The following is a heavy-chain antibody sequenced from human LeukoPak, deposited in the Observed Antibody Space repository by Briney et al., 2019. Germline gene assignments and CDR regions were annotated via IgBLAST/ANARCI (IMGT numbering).Heavy chain of an antibody. J-gene: IGHJ2*01. CDR3: AKDAGRYLTWGYFDL. D-gene: IGHD2-2*01. V-gene: IGHV3-30*18. CDR2: ISSDGIEK. CDR1: GFTFRTSG. Sequence: GGSLRLSCAASGFTFRTSGMHWARQAPGKGLEWVAVISSDGIEKYYADSVKDRFTISRDNFKNSQYLQMNSLRVEDTAVYYCAKDAGRYLTWGYFDLWGRGTLVTVSS.